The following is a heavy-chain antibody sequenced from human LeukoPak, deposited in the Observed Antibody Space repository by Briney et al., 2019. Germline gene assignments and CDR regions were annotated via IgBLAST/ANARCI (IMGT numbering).Heavy chain of an antibody. CDR1: GYSISSDYY. J-gene: IGHJ4*02. Sequence: PSETLSLTCTVSGYSISSDYYWGWIRQPPGKGLEWIGSIYHSGNTNYSPSLKSRVTISVDTSKNQFSLKLSSVTAADTAVYYCARLYGSGSFRGFSWGQGTLVTVSS. CDR2: IYHSGNT. D-gene: IGHD3-10*01. CDR3: ARLYGSGSFRGFS. V-gene: IGHV4-38-2*02.